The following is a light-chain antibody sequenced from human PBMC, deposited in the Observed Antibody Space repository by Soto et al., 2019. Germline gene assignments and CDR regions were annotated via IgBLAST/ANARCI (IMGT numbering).Light chain of an antibody. CDR2: GAS. V-gene: IGKV3-15*01. CDR3: QQYNNWPPWT. CDR1: QSVSSN. J-gene: IGKJ1*01. Sequence: VTQSPATLSVSPGERATLPCRASQSVSSNLAWYQQKPGQAPRLLIYGASTRATGIPARFSGSGSGTEFTLTISSLQSEDFAVYYCQQYNNWPPWTFGQGTKVDIK.